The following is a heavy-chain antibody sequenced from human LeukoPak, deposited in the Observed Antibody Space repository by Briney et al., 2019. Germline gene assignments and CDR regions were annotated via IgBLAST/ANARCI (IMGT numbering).Heavy chain of an antibody. J-gene: IGHJ4*02. CDR1: GFTFSSYS. CDR2: ISSSSSYI. CDR3: AREVRGVIPYFDY. V-gene: IGHV3-21*01. D-gene: IGHD3-10*01. Sequence: GGSLRLSCAASGFTFSSYSMNWVRQAPGKGLEWVSSISSSSSYIYYADSVKGRFTISRDNAKNSLYLQMNSLRAEDTAVYYCAREVRGVIPYFDYWGLGTLVTVSS.